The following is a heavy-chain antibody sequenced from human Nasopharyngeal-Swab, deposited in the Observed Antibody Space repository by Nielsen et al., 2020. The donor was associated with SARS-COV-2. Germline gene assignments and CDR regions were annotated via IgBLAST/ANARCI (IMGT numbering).Heavy chain of an antibody. V-gene: IGHV1-18*01. CDR2: ISAYNGNT. CDR3: ARDSDDFWSVKNWGYYYYYGMDV. J-gene: IGHJ6*02. CDR1: GYTFTSYG. Sequence: ASVQVSCKASGYTFTSYGISWVRQAPGQGLAWMGWISAYNGNTNYAQKLQGRVTMTTDTSTSTAYMELRSLRSDDTAVYYCARDSDDFWSVKNWGYYYYYGMDVWGQGTTVTVSS. D-gene: IGHD3-3*01.